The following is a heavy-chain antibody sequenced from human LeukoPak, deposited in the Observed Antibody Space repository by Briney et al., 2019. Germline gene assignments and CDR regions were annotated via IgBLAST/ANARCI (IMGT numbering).Heavy chain of an antibody. Sequence: SETLSLTCTVSGYSISGGYYWGWIRQPPGKGLEWIGSIYHSGSTYYNPSLKSRVTISVDTSKNQFSLKLSSVTAADTAVYYCVLSMVREYNWFDPWGQGTLVTVSS. CDR3: VLSMVREYNWFDP. CDR1: GYSISGGYY. CDR2: IYHSGST. J-gene: IGHJ5*02. D-gene: IGHD3-10*01. V-gene: IGHV4-38-2*02.